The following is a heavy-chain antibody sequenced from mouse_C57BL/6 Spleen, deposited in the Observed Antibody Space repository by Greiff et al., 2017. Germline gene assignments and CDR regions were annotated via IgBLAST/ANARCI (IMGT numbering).Heavy chain of an antibody. CDR2: ISSGGSYT. J-gene: IGHJ2*01. CDR3: ARHGGTKYFDY. Sequence: EVQRVESGGDLVKPGGSLKLSCAASGFTFSSYGMSWVRQTPDKRLEWVATISSGGSYTYYPDSVKGRFTISRDNAKNTLYLQMSSLKSEDTAMYYCARHGGTKYFDYWGQGTTLTVSS. CDR1: GFTFSSYG. D-gene: IGHD3-3*01. V-gene: IGHV5-6*01.